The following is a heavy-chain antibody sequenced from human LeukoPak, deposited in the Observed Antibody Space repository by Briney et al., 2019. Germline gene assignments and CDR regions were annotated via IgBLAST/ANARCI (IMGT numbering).Heavy chain of an antibody. CDR3: ARDRLGGDLTGESLY. Sequence: ASVKVSCKASGYKFTGYYMHWVRQAPGQGLEWMGWISAYNGNTHYAQKFRDRLTMTTDTSTRTAYLELRSPKSDDTAVYYCARDRLGGDLTGESLYWGQGTLVTVSS. CDR2: ISAYNGNT. J-gene: IGHJ4*02. CDR1: GYKFTGYY. V-gene: IGHV1-18*04. D-gene: IGHD4-17*01.